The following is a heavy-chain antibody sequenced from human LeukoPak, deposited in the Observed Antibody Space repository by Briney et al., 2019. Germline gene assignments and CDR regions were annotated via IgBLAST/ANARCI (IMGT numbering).Heavy chain of an antibody. Sequence: PSETLSLTCTVSGGSISSGDYYWSWIRLPPGKGLEWIGYIYYSGSTYYNPSLKSRVTISVDTSKNQFSLKLSSVTAADTAVYYCARADITMVRGVNFLDYWGQGTLVTVSS. D-gene: IGHD3-10*01. CDR1: GGSISSGDYY. J-gene: IGHJ4*02. CDR3: ARADITMVRGVNFLDY. CDR2: IYYSGST. V-gene: IGHV4-30-4*01.